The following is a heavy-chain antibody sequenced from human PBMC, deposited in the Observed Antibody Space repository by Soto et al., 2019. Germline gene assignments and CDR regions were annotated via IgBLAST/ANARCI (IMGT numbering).Heavy chain of an antibody. D-gene: IGHD1-1*01. CDR1: GGSISSGGYY. CDR3: ATEPLRWNDNGGAFDI. Sequence: QVQLQESGPGLVKPSQTLSLTCTVSGGSISSGGYYWSWIRQPPGKGLEWIGYIYYSGSTYYNPPLISRVTIPVDTSNNQFSLKLSSVTAAYTAVYDCATEPLRWNDNGGAFDIWGQGTMVTVSS. J-gene: IGHJ3*02. V-gene: IGHV4-31*03. CDR2: IYYSGST.